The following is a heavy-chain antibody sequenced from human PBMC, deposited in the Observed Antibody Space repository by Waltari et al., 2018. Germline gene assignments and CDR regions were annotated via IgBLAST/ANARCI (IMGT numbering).Heavy chain of an antibody. Sequence: QVQLVESGGGVVQPGRSLRLSCAASGFTFSSYGMHWVRQAPGKGVEWGAVIWYDGSNKYYADSVKGRFTISRDNSKNTLYLQMNSLRAEDTAVYYCASGTGTTWYFDYWGQGTLVTVSS. J-gene: IGHJ4*02. CDR1: GFTFSSYG. D-gene: IGHD1-1*01. CDR3: ASGTGTTWYFDY. V-gene: IGHV3-33*01. CDR2: IWYDGSNK.